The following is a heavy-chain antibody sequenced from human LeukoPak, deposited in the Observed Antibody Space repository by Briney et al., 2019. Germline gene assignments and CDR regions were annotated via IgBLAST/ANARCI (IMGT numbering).Heavy chain of an antibody. Sequence: SETLSLTCTVSGGSISSYYWSWIWQPPGKGLEWIGYIYYSGSTNYNPSLKSRVTISVDTSKNQFSLKLSSVTAADTAVYYCARGGSSGWYYFDYWGQGTLVTVSS. V-gene: IGHV4-59*01. CDR2: IYYSGST. D-gene: IGHD6-19*01. CDR1: GGSISSYY. J-gene: IGHJ4*02. CDR3: ARGGSSGWYYFDY.